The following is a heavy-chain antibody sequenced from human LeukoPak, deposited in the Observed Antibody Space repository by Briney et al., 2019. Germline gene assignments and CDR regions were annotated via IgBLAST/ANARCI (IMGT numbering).Heavy chain of an antibody. Sequence: PSETLSLTCAVYGGSFRVYYWSWLRQPPGKGLEGSGEINHSGNTNYNPSLKSRVTISVDTSKNQFPLQLSSVTASDTAAYQCARGTIDYDILTGYSASWFDPWGQGTLVTVSS. CDR1: GGSFRVYY. CDR3: ARGTIDYDILTGYSASWFDP. J-gene: IGHJ5*02. CDR2: INHSGNT. D-gene: IGHD3-9*01. V-gene: IGHV4-34*01.